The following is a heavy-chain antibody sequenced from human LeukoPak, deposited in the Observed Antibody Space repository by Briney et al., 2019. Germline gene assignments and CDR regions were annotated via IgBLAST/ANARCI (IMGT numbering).Heavy chain of an antibody. J-gene: IGHJ3*02. CDR3: ARGPYSYDSSGAFDI. CDR1: GRSISSYY. Sequence: SETLSLTCTVFGRSISSYYWSWLRQPPGKGLEWIGRISSSGSTNYNPSLKSRVTISVDTSKNQFSQKLSSVTAADTAVYFCARGPYSYDSSGAFDIWGQGTMVTVSS. D-gene: IGHD3-22*01. CDR2: ISSSGST. V-gene: IGHV4-4*08.